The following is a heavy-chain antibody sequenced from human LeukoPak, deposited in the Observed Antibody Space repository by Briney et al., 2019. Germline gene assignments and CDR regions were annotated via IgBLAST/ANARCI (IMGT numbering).Heavy chain of an antibody. CDR2: IYDSGST. D-gene: IGHD3-22*01. CDR1: GGSISSGDYY. V-gene: IGHV4-31*03. Sequence: SETLSPTCTVSGGSISSGDYYWSWIRQHSGRGLEWIGYIYDSGSTYYNPSLKSRVTISVDTSKNHFSLKLSSVTAADTAVYYCARVTMIVVVIDYWGQGTLVTVSS. J-gene: IGHJ4*02. CDR3: ARVTMIVVVIDY.